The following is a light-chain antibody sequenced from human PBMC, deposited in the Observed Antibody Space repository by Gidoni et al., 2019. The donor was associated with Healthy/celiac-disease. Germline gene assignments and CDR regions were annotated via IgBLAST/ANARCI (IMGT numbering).Light chain of an antibody. V-gene: IGKV3-20*01. CDR2: GAS. CDR1: QSVSSSY. Sequence: PGTLSLSPGERATLSCRASQSVSSSYLAWYQQKPGRAPRLLIYGASSRATCIPDRFSGSGSGTDFTLTISRLEPEDFAVYYCQQYGSSPWTFGQGTKVEIK. CDR3: QQYGSSPWT. J-gene: IGKJ1*01.